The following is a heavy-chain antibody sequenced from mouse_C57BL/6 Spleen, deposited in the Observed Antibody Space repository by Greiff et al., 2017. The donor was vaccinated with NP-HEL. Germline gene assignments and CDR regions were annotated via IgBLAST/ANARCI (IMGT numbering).Heavy chain of an antibody. V-gene: IGHV1-81*01. CDR2: IYPRSGNT. CDR1: GYTFTSYG. CDR3: ARRGVYDPYYAMDY. D-gene: IGHD2-3*01. Sequence: QVQLKQSGAELARPGASVKLSCKASGYTFTSYGIRWVKQRPGQGLEWIGEIYPRSGNTYYNEKFKGKATLTADKSSSTAYMELRSLTSEDSAVYFCARRGVYDPYYAMDYWGQGTSATVSS. J-gene: IGHJ4*01.